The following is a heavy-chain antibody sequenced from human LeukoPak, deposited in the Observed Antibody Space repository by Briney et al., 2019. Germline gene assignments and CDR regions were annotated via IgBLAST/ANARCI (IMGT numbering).Heavy chain of an antibody. J-gene: IGHJ3*02. D-gene: IGHD3-22*01. CDR2: INPNSGGT. CDR3: ALTDYYDSSGYSI. CDR1: GYTFTGYY. Sequence: ASVKVSRKASGYTFTGYYMHWVRQAPGQGLEWMGWINPNSGGTNYAQKFQGRVTMTRDTSISTAYMELSRLRSDDTAVYYCALTDYYDSSGYSIWGQGTMVTVSS. V-gene: IGHV1-2*02.